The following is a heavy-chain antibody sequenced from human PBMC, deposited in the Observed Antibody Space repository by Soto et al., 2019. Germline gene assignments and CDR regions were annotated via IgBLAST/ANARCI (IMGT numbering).Heavy chain of an antibody. CDR1: GFTFSSYA. D-gene: IGHD3-22*01. J-gene: IGHJ4*02. Sequence: QVQLVESGGGVVQPGRSLRLSCAASGFTFSSYAMHWVRQAPGKGLEWVAVISYDGSNKYYADSVKGRFTISRDNSKNTLYLQMNSLRTEDTAVHYCVRDGNHYDSSGPFFDYWGQGTLVTVSS. V-gene: IGHV3-30-3*01. CDR2: ISYDGSNK. CDR3: VRDGNHYDSSGPFFDY.